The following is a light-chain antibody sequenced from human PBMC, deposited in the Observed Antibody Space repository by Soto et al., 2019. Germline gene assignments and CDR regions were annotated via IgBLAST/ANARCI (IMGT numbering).Light chain of an antibody. Sequence: EIGITQSPATLSVSPGGRATLSCRASQSISDTLAWYQQKPGQAPRLLIYSASRRATGFPGRFSGSGSGTEFTLTISSLQSEDFAVYYCQQYGSSPPWTFGQGTKVDIK. CDR1: QSISDT. CDR3: QQYGSSPPWT. V-gene: IGKV3-15*01. CDR2: SAS. J-gene: IGKJ1*01.